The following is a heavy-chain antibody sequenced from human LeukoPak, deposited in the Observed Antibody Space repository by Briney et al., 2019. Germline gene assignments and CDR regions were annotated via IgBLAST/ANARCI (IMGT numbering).Heavy chain of an antibody. Sequence: SARTNYNPSLKSRATISVDPSKNQFPLHLRSVTAADTAVYYCAVGGGGIPVSGTGGWFDPWGQGTLVTVSS. V-gene: IGHV4-59*01. CDR3: AVGGGGIPVSGTGGWFDP. J-gene: IGHJ5*02. CDR2: SART. D-gene: IGHD6-19*01.